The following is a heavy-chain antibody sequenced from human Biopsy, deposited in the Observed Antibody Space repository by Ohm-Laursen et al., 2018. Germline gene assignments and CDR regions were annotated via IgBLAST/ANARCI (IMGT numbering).Heavy chain of an antibody. V-gene: IGHV1-69*06. Sequence: GASAKVSCKSPGGTFSNYGVNWVRQAPGQGLEWLGGNIPILGTGNYAQKFQDRVTVAADTSTSTATMELRSLRSDNTAVYYCATKLTGYFHHWGQRTLVIVSS. J-gene: IGHJ1*01. CDR3: ATKLTGYFHH. CDR2: NIPILGTG. CDR1: GGTFSNYG. D-gene: IGHD3-9*01.